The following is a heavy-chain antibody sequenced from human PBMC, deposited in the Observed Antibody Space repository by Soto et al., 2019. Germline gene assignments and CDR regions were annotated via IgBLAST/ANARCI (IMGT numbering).Heavy chain of an antibody. CDR1: GGTFSSYA. D-gene: IGHD1-26*01. J-gene: IGHJ6*02. Sequence: SVKVSCKASGGTFSSYAISWVRQAPGQGLEWMGGIIPIFGTANYAQKFQGRVTITADESTSTAYMELSSLRSEDTAVYYCARKWGPGDPGYYGMDVWGQGTTVTVSS. V-gene: IGHV1-69*13. CDR3: ARKWGPGDPGYYGMDV. CDR2: IIPIFGTA.